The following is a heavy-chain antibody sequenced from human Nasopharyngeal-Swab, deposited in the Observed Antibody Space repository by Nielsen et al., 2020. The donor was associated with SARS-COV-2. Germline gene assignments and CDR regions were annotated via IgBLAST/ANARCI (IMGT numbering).Heavy chain of an antibody. D-gene: IGHD3-3*01. V-gene: IGHV3-23*01. J-gene: IGHJ4*02. CDR3: AKEPFYDFWSGYYWDY. Sequence: VRQAPGKGLEWVSAISGSGGSTYYADSVKGRFTISRDNSENTLYLQMNSLRAEDTAVYYCAKEPFYDFWSGYYWDYWGQGTLVTVSS. CDR2: ISGSGGST.